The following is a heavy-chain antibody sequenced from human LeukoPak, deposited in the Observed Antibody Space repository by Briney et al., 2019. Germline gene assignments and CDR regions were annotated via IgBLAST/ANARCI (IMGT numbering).Heavy chain of an antibody. J-gene: IGHJ4*02. D-gene: IGHD4-11*01. CDR2: IYPGDSDT. CDR3: ARPIYSNSPYCFDY. V-gene: IGHV5-51*01. CDR1: GYTFTSYW. Sequence: GESLKISCKGSGYTFTSYWIGWVRQMPGKGLEWMGIIYPGDSDTRYSPSFQGQVTISADESISTAYLQWSSLKASDTAMYYCARPIYSNSPYCFDYWGQGTLVTVSS.